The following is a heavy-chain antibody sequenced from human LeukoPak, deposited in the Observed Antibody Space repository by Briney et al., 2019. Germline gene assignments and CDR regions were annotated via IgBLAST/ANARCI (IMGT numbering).Heavy chain of an antibody. CDR1: GYTFTSYG. Sequence: ASVKVSCKASGYTFTSYGISWVRQAPGQGLEWMGWISAYNGNTNYAQKLQGRVTMTTDTSTSTAYMELRSLRSEDTAVYYCARDYGAYYYDSSGYSYRNWGQGTLVTVSS. CDR3: ARDYGAYYYDSSGYSYRN. J-gene: IGHJ4*02. CDR2: ISAYNGNT. D-gene: IGHD3-22*01. V-gene: IGHV1-18*01.